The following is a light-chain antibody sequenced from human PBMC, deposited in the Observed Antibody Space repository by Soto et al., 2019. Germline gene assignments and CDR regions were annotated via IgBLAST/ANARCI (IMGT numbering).Light chain of an antibody. CDR2: AAS. CDR1: QGISSY. CDR3: QQRSKWPIT. J-gene: IGKJ5*01. Sequence: AIRMTQSPSSFSASTGDRVTITCRASQGISSYLAWYQQKPGKAPKLLIYAASTLQSGVPSRFSGSGSGTDFTLTISSLEPEDFAVYYCQQRSKWPITFGQGTRLEIK. V-gene: IGKV1-8*01.